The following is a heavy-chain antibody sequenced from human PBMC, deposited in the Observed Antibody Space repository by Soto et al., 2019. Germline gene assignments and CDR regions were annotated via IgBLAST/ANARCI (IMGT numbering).Heavy chain of an antibody. CDR1: GYTLTELS. CDR2: FDPEDGET. CDR3: ASQGYDLGAYYFDY. J-gene: IGHJ4*02. V-gene: IGHV1-24*01. D-gene: IGHD3-22*01. Sequence: ASVKVSCKVSGYTLTELSMHWVRRAPGKGLEWMGGFDPEDGETIYAQKFQGRVTMTEDTSTDTAYMELSSLRSEDTAVYYCASQGYDLGAYYFDYWGQGTLVTVSS.